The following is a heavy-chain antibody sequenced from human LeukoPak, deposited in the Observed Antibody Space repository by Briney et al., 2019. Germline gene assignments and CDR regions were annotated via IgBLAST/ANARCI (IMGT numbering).Heavy chain of an antibody. CDR3: ARDGSIIVVVPAAMRGDY. CDR1: GFTFSSYS. J-gene: IGHJ4*02. V-gene: IGHV3-21*01. D-gene: IGHD2-2*01. Sequence: GGSLRLSCAASGFTFSSYSMNWVRQAPGKGLEWVSSISSSSSYIYYADSVKGRFTISRDNAKNSLYLQMNSLRAEDTAVYYCARDGSIIVVVPAAMRGDYWGQGTLVTVSS. CDR2: ISSSSSYI.